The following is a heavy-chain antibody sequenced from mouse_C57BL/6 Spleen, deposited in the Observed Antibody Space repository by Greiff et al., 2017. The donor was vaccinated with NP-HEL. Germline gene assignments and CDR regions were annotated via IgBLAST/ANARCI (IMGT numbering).Heavy chain of an antibody. J-gene: IGHJ4*01. CDR2: IRNKANGYTT. CDR3: ARSPPYDYDRTCAMDY. V-gene: IGHV7-3*01. Sequence: EVKLVESGGGLVQPGGSLSLSCAASGFTFTDYYMSWVRQPPGKALEWLGFIRNKANGYTTEYSASVQGRFTISRVNFQSILFLQMNALRAEDSATYYCARSPPYDYDRTCAMDYWGQGTSVTVSS. CDR1: GFTFTDYY. D-gene: IGHD2-4*01.